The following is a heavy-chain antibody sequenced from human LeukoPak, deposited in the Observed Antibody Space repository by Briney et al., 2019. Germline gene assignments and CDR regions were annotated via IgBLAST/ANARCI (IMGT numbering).Heavy chain of an antibody. Sequence: GGSLRLSCAASGFTFSSYGMHWVRQAPGKGLEWVAFIRYDGSNKYYADSVKGRFTISRDNSKNTLYLQMNSLRAEDTAVYYCARVSCSGGSCYDFDYWGQGTLVTVSS. V-gene: IGHV3-30*02. CDR3: ARVSCSGGSCYDFDY. D-gene: IGHD2-15*01. CDR1: GFTFSSYG. J-gene: IGHJ4*02. CDR2: IRYDGSNK.